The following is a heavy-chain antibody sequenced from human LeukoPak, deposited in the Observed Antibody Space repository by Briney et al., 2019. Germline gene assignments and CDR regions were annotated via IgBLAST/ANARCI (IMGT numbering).Heavy chain of an antibody. Sequence: PSETLSLTCTVSGGSISSYYWNWIRQPAGKGLEWIGRIYTSGRTNYNPSLKSRVTMSVDTSKNQFSLKLSSLTAADTAVYYCARETGYCISTSCHYYYYYMDVWGKGTTVTISS. J-gene: IGHJ6*03. CDR2: IYTSGRT. V-gene: IGHV4-4*07. D-gene: IGHD2-2*01. CDR3: ARETGYCISTSCHYYYYYMDV. CDR1: GGSISSYY.